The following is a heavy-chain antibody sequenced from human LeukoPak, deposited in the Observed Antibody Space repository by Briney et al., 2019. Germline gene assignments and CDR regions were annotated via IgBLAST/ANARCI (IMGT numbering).Heavy chain of an antibody. Sequence: MPSETLSLTCTVSGDSISSYYWSWIRQPSGKGPEWIGYISYSGSTNYNPSLKSRVTISVDTSKNQFSLKLTSVTAADTAVYYCARSLGAQLPPIHWGQGTLVTVSS. CDR1: GDSISSYY. V-gene: IGHV4-59*01. J-gene: IGHJ4*02. CDR2: ISYSGST. D-gene: IGHD2-2*01. CDR3: ARSLGAQLPPIH.